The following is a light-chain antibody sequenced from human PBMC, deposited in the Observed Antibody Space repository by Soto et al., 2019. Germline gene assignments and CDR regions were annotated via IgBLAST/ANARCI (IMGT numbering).Light chain of an antibody. CDR1: QSISSY. V-gene: IGKV1-39*01. CDR3: QQSYSTPIT. Sequence: DIQMTQSPSSLSSSVGDRVTITCRASQSISSYLNWYQQKPGKAPKLLIYAASSLQSGVPSRFSGSGSGTDFTLTISSLQPEDFATYYCQQSYSTPITFDQGTRHQIK. CDR2: AAS. J-gene: IGKJ5*01.